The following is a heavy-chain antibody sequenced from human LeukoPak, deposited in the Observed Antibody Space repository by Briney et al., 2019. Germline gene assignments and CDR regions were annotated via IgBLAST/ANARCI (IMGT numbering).Heavy chain of an antibody. CDR1: GDSINSLDL. CDR2: MYLSGTT. V-gene: IGHV4-4*02. J-gene: IGHJ4*02. D-gene: IGHD3-22*01. CDR3: AGLVGRYSSGLYYYYFDY. Sequence: SGTLSLSCTVSGDSINSLDLWSWVRQPPGKGLEWIGEMYLSGTTHSNPSVKSRVTISIDKSKNQFFFNLISVTAADTAVYYCAGLVGRYSSGLYYYYFDYWGQGTLVTVSS.